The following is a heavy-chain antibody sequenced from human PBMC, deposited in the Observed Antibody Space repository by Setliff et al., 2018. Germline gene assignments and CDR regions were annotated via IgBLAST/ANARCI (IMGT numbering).Heavy chain of an antibody. V-gene: IGHV3-23*03. CDR2: VYRGGSTT. CDR3: AKDLGDDGHYYYYMDV. D-gene: IGHD4-17*01. Sequence: GGSLRLSCAASGFNFNNYAMSWVRQAPGKRLEWVSVVYRGGSTTFYADSVKGRFTISRDDSKNTLYLQMNSLTVDDTAVYYCAKDLGDDGHYYYYMDVWGKGTTVTVSS. J-gene: IGHJ6*03. CDR1: GFNFNNYA.